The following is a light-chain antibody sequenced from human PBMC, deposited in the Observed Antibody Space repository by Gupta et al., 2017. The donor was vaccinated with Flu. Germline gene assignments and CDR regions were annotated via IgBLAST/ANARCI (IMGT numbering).Light chain of an antibody. Sequence: GEALPKQYAYWYQRKPGQAPVLVIYKDSERPSGIPERFSGSSSGTTVTLTIRGVQAEDEADYYCQSADSSGTYVVFGGGTKLTVL. V-gene: IGLV3-25*03. CDR3: QSADSSGTYVV. CDR1: ALPKQY. CDR2: KDS. J-gene: IGLJ2*01.